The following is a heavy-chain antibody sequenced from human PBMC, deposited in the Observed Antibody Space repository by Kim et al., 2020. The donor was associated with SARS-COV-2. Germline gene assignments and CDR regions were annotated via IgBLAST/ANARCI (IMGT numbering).Heavy chain of an antibody. D-gene: IGHD4-17*01. CDR3: ARVVRSVTTVVNWFDP. V-gene: IGHV4-59*12. Sequence: SRKGLVTISVDTSKNQFSLKLSSVTAADTAVYYCARVVRSVTTVVNWFDPWGQGTLVTVSS. J-gene: IGHJ5*02.